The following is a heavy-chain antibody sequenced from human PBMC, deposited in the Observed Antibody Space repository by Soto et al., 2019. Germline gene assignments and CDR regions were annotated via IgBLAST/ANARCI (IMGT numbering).Heavy chain of an antibody. CDR2: MSHSGGT. V-gene: IGHV4-34*01. D-gene: IGHD1-1*01. CDR3: ARVERGTATTVVDAFDI. CDR1: GGFVSSGSYY. Sequence: QVQLQQLGAGLLKPSETLSLTCAVYGGFVSSGSYYWSWIRQPPGKGLEWIGEMSHSGGTHFNPSLMSQVTISVDPSKTQFSLKMASVTAADTALYYCARVERGTATTVVDAFDIWGPGTMVTLSS. J-gene: IGHJ3*02.